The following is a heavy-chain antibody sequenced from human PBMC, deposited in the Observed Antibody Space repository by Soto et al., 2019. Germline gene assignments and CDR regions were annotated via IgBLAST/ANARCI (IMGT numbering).Heavy chain of an antibody. D-gene: IGHD2-8*01. CDR3: ARKSDSSPVHEADGV. CDR2: IYSNGDT. V-gene: IGHV3-53*02. Sequence: EVQLVETGGGLIQPGGSLRLSCAASGFSVGSNYMTWVRQSPGKGLEWVSLIYSNGDTDYADSVKGRFSISRDNFKNTLYLQMNNLRAEDTAVYHCARKSDSSPVHEADGVWGRGTLVTVSS. J-gene: IGHJ4*02. CDR1: GFSVGSNY.